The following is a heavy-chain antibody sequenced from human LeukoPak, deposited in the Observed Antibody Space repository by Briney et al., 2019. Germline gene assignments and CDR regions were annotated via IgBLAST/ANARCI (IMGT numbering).Heavy chain of an antibody. CDR3: ATSGGSDYYYGMDV. J-gene: IGHJ6*02. V-gene: IGHV4-30-2*01. D-gene: IGHD4-23*01. CDR2: IYNSGST. Sequence: SQTLSLTCAVSGGSISSGGYCWSWIRQPPGKGLEWYGYIYNSGSTYYNPSLNSRVTISVDRSKNQFSLKLSSVTAADTAVYYCATSGGSDYYYGMDVWGQGTSVTVSS. CDR1: GGSISSGGYC.